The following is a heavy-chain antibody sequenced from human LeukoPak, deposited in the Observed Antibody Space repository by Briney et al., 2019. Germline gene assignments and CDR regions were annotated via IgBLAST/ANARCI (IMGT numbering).Heavy chain of an antibody. V-gene: IGHV3-21*01. J-gene: IGHJ4*02. CDR1: GFTFSSYS. CDR3: ARVPYYYDSSGYYGGDFDY. D-gene: IGHD3-22*01. Sequence: GGSLRLSCAASGFTFSSYSMNWVRQAPGKGLEWVSSISSSSSYIYYADSVKGRFTISRDNAKNSLYLQMNSLRAEDTAVYYCARVPYYYDSSGYYGGDFDYWGQGTLVTVSS. CDR2: ISSSSSYI.